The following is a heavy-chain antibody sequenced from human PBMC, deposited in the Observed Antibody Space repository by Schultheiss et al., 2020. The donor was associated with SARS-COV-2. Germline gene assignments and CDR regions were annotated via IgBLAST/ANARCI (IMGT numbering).Heavy chain of an antibody. D-gene: IGHD6-13*01. V-gene: IGHV4-34*01. CDR2: INHSGST. J-gene: IGHJ6*02. CDR1: GGSISSYY. CDR3: ARGCLNSSSWFYYYYGMDV. Sequence: SETLSLTCTVSGGSISSYYWSWIRQPPGKGLEWIGEINHSGSTNYNPSLQSRVTISIDTSKNQFSLNLSSVTAADTAVYYCARGCLNSSSWFYYYYGMDVWGQGTTVTVSS.